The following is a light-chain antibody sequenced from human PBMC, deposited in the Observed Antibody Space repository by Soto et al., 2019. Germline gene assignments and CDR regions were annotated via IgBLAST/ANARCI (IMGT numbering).Light chain of an antibody. V-gene: IGKV3-20*01. Sequence: EIVLTQSPGTLSLSPGERATLSCRASQSVSSSYLAWYQQKPGQAPRLLIYGASTRATGIPDRFSGSGSGTDFTLTISRLEPEDFAVYYCHQYGSSLPLTFGGGTKVEIK. CDR3: HQYGSSLPLT. CDR1: QSVSSSY. CDR2: GAS. J-gene: IGKJ4*01.